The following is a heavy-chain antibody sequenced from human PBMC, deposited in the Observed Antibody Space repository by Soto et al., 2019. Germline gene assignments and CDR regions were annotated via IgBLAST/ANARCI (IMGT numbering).Heavy chain of an antibody. CDR1: GFTFSNAW. CDR2: IKSKTDGGTT. CDR3: TRDRLRYGLGSYLPNY. Sequence: GSLRLSCAASGFTFSNAWMSWVRQAPGKGLEWVGRIKSKTDGGTTDYAAHVKGRFTISRDDSKNTLYLQLNSLKTEATAVYYCTRDRLRYGLGSYLPNYWGQGTLVTVYS. V-gene: IGHV3-15*01. J-gene: IGHJ4*02. D-gene: IGHD3-10*01.